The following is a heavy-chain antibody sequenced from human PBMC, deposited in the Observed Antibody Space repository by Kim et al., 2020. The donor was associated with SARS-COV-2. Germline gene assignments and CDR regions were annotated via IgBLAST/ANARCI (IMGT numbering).Heavy chain of an antibody. CDR1: GGSVNSGSYY. CDR2: IYFSGHT. J-gene: IGHJ5*02. Sequence: SETLSLTCSVSGGSVNSGSYYWAWIRQPPGERPEWIASIYFSGHTYYNPSLRSRVTISVDTSENQFSLKLSSVTAADTAVYYCARRYSNSPNWFDPWGQGTLVIVSS. D-gene: IGHD4-4*01. V-gene: IGHV4-39*01. CDR3: ARRYSNSPNWFDP.